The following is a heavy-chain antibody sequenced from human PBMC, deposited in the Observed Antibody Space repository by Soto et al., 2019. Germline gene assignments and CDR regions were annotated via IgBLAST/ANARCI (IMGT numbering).Heavy chain of an antibody. CDR2: TYYRSKWYN. CDR3: ARDPGLPPERGIVVVTAQNWFDP. Sequence: PSQTLSLTCAISGDSVSSNSAAWNWIRQSPSRGLEWLGRTYYRSKWYNDYAVSVKSRITINPDTSKNQFSLQLNSVTPEDTAVYYCARDPGLPPERGIVVVTAQNWFDPWGQGTLVTVSS. D-gene: IGHD2-21*02. V-gene: IGHV6-1*01. J-gene: IGHJ5*02. CDR1: GDSVSSNSAA.